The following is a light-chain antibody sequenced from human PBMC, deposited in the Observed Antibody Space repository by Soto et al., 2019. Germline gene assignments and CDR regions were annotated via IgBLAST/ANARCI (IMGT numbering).Light chain of an antibody. CDR2: GAS. V-gene: IGKV1-27*01. J-gene: IGKJ3*01. Sequence: DIPMTQSPSFLAASVGDRVTISCRASQGIANYLAWYQQKPGKVPKLLIYGASTLQSGVSSRFTGSGSGTDFTLTISSLQPEDVATYYCQKYNWFPFTFGPGTKVDIK. CDR3: QKYNWFPFT. CDR1: QGIANY.